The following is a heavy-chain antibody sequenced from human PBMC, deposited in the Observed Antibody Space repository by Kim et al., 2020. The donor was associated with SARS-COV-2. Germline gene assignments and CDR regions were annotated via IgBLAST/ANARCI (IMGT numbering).Heavy chain of an antibody. CDR2: IAYDGSIT. CDR1: GFTFSNYW. Sequence: GGSLRLSWAASGFTFSNYWMHWVRQAPGKGLVWISRIAYDGSITTYADSVKGRFTISRDNAKNTLYLQMNSLRAEDTAVYYCTRDTPLPGQTYDYWGQGT. D-gene: IGHD2-15*01. V-gene: IGHV3-74*01. CDR3: TRDTPLPGQTYDY. J-gene: IGHJ4*02.